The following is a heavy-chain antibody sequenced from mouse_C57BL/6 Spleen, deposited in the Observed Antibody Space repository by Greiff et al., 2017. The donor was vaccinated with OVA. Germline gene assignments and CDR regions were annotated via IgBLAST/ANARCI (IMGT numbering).Heavy chain of an antibody. CDR1: GFSFTSYG. D-gene: IGHD3-2*02. Sequence: QVQLQQSGPGLVQPSQSLSITCTVSGFSFTSYGVHWVRQPPGKGLEWLGVIWSGGSTDYTAAFISKLSISKDNSKSQVFFIMNSLQTDDTAIYYCAKGAAQARFFDYWGQGTTLTVSS. CDR3: AKGAAQARFFDY. CDR2: IWSGGST. V-gene: IGHV2-4*01. J-gene: IGHJ2*01.